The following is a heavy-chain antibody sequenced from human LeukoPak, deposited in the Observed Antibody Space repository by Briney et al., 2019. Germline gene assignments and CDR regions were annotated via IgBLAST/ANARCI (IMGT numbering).Heavy chain of an antibody. CDR1: GFTFSSYD. CDR2: IGTAGDT. J-gene: IGHJ4*02. CDR3: ARESDYGDYFDY. D-gene: IGHD3-16*01. Sequence: PGGSLRLSCAASGFTFSSYDMHWVRQATGKGLEWVSAIGTAGDTYYPGSVKGRFTISRENAKNSSYLQMNSLRAGDTAVYYCARESDYGDYFDYWGQGTLVTVSS. V-gene: IGHV3-13*01.